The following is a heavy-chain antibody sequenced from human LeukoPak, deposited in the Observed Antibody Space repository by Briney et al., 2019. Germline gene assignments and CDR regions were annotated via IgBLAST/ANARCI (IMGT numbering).Heavy chain of an antibody. CDR2: IRFDGSDK. CDR3: ARASRSGDQGDYELQL. J-gene: IGHJ4*02. V-gene: IGHV3-30*02. Sequence: PGGSLRLSCVASGFTFNIFGMHWVRQPPGKGLEWISFIRFDGSDKFYADSVKGRFAISRDNSKNTLYLQMNSLTTEDTAVYYCARASRSGDQGDYELQLWGQGTLVTVSS. D-gene: IGHD4-17*01. CDR1: GFTFNIFG.